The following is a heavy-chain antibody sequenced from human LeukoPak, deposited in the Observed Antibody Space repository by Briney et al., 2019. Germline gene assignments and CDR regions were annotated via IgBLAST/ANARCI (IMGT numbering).Heavy chain of an antibody. CDR3: ARGFRDSSGRKPDY. V-gene: IGHV1-8*01. CDR2: MNPNSGNT. Sequence: ASVKVSCKASGYTFTSYDINWMRQATGHGLEWMGWMNPNSGNTGYAQKFQDRVTMTRNTSIKTAYMELSSLRSEDMAVYYCARGFRDSSGRKPDYWGQGTLVTVSS. J-gene: IGHJ4*02. CDR1: GYTFTSYD. D-gene: IGHD3-22*01.